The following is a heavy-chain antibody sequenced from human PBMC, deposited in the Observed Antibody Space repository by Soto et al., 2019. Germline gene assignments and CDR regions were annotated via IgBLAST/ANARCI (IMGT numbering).Heavy chain of an antibody. CDR1: GGSISSYY. V-gene: IGHV4-59*01. D-gene: IGHD2-15*01. CDR3: ASTYCSGGSCEGDYYYGMDV. Sequence: SETLSLTCTVAGGSISSYYWSWIRQPPGKGLEWIGYIYYSGSTNYNPSLKSRVTISVDTSKNQFSLKLSSVTAADTAVYYCASTYCSGGSCEGDYYYGMDVWGQGTTVTVSS. CDR2: IYYSGST. J-gene: IGHJ6*02.